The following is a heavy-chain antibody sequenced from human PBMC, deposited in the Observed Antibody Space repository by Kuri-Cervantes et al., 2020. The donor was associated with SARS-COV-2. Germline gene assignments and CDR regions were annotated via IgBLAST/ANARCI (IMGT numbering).Heavy chain of an antibody. Sequence: SETLSLTCAVYGGSFSGYYWSWIRQPPGKGLEWIGEINHSGSTNYNPSLKSRVTISVDTSKNQFSLKLSSVTAADTAVYYCARSLTGTTIEYYFDYWGQGTLVTVSS. CDR2: INHSGST. CDR3: ARSLTGTTIEYYFDY. J-gene: IGHJ4*02. CDR1: GGSFSGYY. D-gene: IGHD1-20*01. V-gene: IGHV4-34*01.